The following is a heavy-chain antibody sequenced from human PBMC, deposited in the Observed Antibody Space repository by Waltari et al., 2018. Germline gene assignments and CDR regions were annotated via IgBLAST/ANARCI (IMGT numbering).Heavy chain of an antibody. J-gene: IGHJ1*01. V-gene: IGHV4-4*07. Sequence: QVQLQESGPGLVKPSETLSLTCTVSGGSISSYYWSWIRQPAGKGLEWIGRIYTSGSTNYNPSLKSRVTMSVDTSKNQFALKLSSVTAADTAVYYCAREIGAAANKYFQHWGQGTLVTVSS. CDR2: IYTSGST. CDR3: AREIGAAANKYFQH. D-gene: IGHD6-13*01. CDR1: GGSISSYY.